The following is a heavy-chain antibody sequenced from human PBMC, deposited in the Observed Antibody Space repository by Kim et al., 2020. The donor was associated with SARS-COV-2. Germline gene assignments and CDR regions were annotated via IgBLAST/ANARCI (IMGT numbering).Heavy chain of an antibody. V-gene: IGHV4-4*02. D-gene: IGHD2-2*01. J-gene: IGHJ4*02. CDR1: GGSISSSNW. CDR3: AREGRYCSSTSCSRYYFDY. CDR2: IYHSGST. Sequence: SETLSLTCAVSGGSISSSNWWSWVRQPPGKGLEWIGEIYHSGSTNYNPSLKSRVTISVDKSKNQFSLKLSSVTAADTAVYYCAREGRYCSSTSCSRYYFDYWGQGTLVTVSS.